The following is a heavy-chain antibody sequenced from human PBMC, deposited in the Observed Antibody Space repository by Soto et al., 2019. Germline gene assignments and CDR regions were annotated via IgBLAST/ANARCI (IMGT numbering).Heavy chain of an antibody. CDR1: SASSSGHK. D-gene: IGHD2-15*01. V-gene: IGHV4-59*11. J-gene: IGHJ4*02. CDR2: TYYSGST. Sequence: ETLSLTCTVSSASSSGHKWNWIRQPPGKGLEWIGYTYYSGSTNYNPSLKSRVTISMDTSKSQFSLKLSSATAADTAVYYWAREWSAFDYWGQGTLVTVSS. CDR3: AREWSAFDY.